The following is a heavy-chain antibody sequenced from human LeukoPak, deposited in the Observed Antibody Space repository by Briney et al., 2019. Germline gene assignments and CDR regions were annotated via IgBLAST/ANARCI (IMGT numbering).Heavy chain of an antibody. V-gene: IGHV3-33*01. CDR3: ATDIVVVPAAMTARDY. D-gene: IGHD2-2*01. CDR1: GFTFSDYA. Sequence: GRSLRLSCAASGFTFSDYAMHWVRQAPGKGLEWVAVIWYDGSDKYYADSVKGRFTISRDNSKNTLYLQMNSLRDEDTAVYYCATDIVVVPAAMTARDYWGQGTLVTVSS. CDR2: IWYDGSDK. J-gene: IGHJ4*02.